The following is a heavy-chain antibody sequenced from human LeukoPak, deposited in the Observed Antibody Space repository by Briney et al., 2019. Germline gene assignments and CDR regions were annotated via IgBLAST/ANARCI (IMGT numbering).Heavy chain of an antibody. Sequence: SETLSLTCAVYGGSFSGYYWSWIRQPPGKGLEWIGEINHSGSTNYNPSLKSRVTISVDTSKNQFSLKLSSVAAADTAVYYCARSGYSYGYRSGGARPFDYWGQGTLVTVSS. V-gene: IGHV4-34*01. CDR1: GGSFSGYY. CDR2: INHSGST. J-gene: IGHJ4*02. CDR3: ARSGYSYGYRSGGARPFDY. D-gene: IGHD5-18*01.